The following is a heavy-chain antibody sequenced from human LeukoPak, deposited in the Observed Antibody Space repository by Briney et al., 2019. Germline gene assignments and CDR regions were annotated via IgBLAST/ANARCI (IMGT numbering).Heavy chain of an antibody. Sequence: GGSLRLSCAASGFTFSSSGMSWVRQAPGKGLEWVSGISGSGSSTYYADSVKGRFTISRDNSKNTLYLQMNSLRAEDTAVYYCAKDESYYDSSGYLDAYFQHWGQGTLVTVSS. CDR2: ISGSGSST. V-gene: IGHV3-23*01. J-gene: IGHJ1*01. CDR1: GFTFSSSG. CDR3: AKDESYYDSSGYLDAYFQH. D-gene: IGHD3-22*01.